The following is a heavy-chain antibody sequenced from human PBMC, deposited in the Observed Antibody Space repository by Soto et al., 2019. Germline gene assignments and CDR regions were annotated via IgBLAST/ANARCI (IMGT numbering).Heavy chain of an antibody. CDR3: ARYRREAAAGYTLDY. D-gene: IGHD6-13*01. J-gene: IGHJ4*02. Sequence: SETLSLTCTVSGGSISSNYWTWIRQPPGKGLEWIGYVYNSGSTNYNPSLKSRVTISEDTSKSQFSLKVNSMTAADTAVYYCARYRREAAAGYTLDYWGQGILATVSS. V-gene: IGHV4-59*01. CDR2: VYNSGST. CDR1: GGSISSNY.